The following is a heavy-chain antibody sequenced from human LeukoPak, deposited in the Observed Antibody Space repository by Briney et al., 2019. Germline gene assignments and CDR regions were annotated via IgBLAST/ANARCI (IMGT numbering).Heavy chain of an antibody. CDR1: GGSISSYY. J-gene: IGHJ4*02. CDR3: ARAPGYQLLYYFDY. D-gene: IGHD2-2*01. CDR2: IYYSGST. V-gene: IGHV4-59*08. Sequence: SETLSLTCTVSGGSISSYYWSWIRQPPGKGLEWIGYIYYSGSTNYNPSLKSRVTISVDTSKNQFSLKLSSVTAADTAVYYCARAPGYQLLYYFDYWGQGTLVTVSS.